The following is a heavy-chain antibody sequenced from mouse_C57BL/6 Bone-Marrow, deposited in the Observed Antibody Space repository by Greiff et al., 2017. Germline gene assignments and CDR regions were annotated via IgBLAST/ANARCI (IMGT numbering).Heavy chain of an antibody. Sequence: EVQRVESGAELVRPGASVKLSCTASGFNIKDDYMHWVKQRPEQGLEWIGWIDPENGDTEYASKFQGKATITADTSSNTAYLQLSSLTSEDTAVYYCTTKIYYDYDWFAYWGQGTLVTVSA. CDR2: IDPENGDT. D-gene: IGHD2-4*01. CDR1: GFNIKDDY. V-gene: IGHV14-4*01. J-gene: IGHJ3*01. CDR3: TTKIYYDYDWFAY.